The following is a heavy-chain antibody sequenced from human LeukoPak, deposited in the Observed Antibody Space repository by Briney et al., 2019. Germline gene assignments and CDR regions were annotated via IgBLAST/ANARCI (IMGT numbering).Heavy chain of an antibody. CDR1: GYTFTSYY. CDR3: ARRVSGWYYFDY. Sequence: ASVKVSCKASGYTFTSYYMHWVRQAPGQGLEWMGIINPSGGSTSYAQKFQGRVTMTRDTSTSTVYMELSSLQATDTAMYYCARRVSGWYYFDYWGLGTQVTVSS. V-gene: IGHV1-46*01. CDR2: INPSGGST. D-gene: IGHD6-19*01. J-gene: IGHJ4*01.